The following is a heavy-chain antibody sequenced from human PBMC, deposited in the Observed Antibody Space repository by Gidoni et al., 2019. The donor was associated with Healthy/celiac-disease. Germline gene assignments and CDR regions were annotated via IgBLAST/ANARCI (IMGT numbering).Heavy chain of an antibody. CDR1: GGHLSSYG. CDR3: AYYDSSGYYVRSGSRFDY. Sequence: QVQLAQPGAEVKKTGSSVKACSKASGGHLSSYGIRLVRQAPGQGLEWMGGIIPIFVTANYAQKFRSRVTITADESTSTAYMELSSLRSEDTAVYYCAYYDSSGYYVRSGSRFDYWGQGTLVTVSS. D-gene: IGHD3-22*01. V-gene: IGHV1-69*01. J-gene: IGHJ4*02. CDR2: IIPIFVTA.